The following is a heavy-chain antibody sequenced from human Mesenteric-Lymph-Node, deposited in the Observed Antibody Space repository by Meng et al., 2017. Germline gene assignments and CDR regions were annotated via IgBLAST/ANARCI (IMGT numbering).Heavy chain of an antibody. CDR3: ARCGLWSSSWYYYYYYYGMDV. J-gene: IGHJ6*02. CDR1: GFTFSSYA. Sequence: GGSLRLSCAASGFTFSSYAMHWVRQAPGKGLEWVAVISYDGSNKYYADSVKGRFTISRDNSKNTLYLQMNSLRAEDTAVYYCARCGLWSSSWYYYYYYYGMDVWGQGTTVTVSS. D-gene: IGHD6-13*01. V-gene: IGHV3-30*04. CDR2: ISYDGSNK.